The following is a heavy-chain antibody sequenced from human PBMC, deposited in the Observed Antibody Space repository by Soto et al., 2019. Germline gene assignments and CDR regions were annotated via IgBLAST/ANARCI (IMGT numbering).Heavy chain of an antibody. Sequence: EVQLLESGGGLVQPGGSLRLSCAASGFTFSSYAMSWVRQAPGKGLEWVSAISGSGGSTYYADSVKGRLTIARDNAKDTLYQNMNSQRAAETAVYYCAKDEPRAYSSRDYYYYYGMDVWGQGTTVTVSS. D-gene: IGHD6-13*01. V-gene: IGHV3-23*01. J-gene: IGHJ6*02. CDR2: ISGSGGST. CDR1: GFTFSSYA. CDR3: AKDEPRAYSSRDYYYYYGMDV.